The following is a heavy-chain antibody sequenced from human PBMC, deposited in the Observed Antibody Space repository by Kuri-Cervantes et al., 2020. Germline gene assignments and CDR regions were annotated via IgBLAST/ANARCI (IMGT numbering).Heavy chain of an antibody. CDR2: ISYDGSNK. CDR3: ARERFRAYEGTYEN. Sequence: GGSLRLSCAASGFTFSSYGMHWVRQAPGKGLEWVAVISYDGSNKYYADSVKGRFTISRDNSKNTLYLQMSSLRAEDTAVYYCARERFRAYEGTYENWGQGTLVTVSS. J-gene: IGHJ4*02. CDR1: GFTFSSYG. D-gene: IGHD1-1*01. V-gene: IGHV3-30*03.